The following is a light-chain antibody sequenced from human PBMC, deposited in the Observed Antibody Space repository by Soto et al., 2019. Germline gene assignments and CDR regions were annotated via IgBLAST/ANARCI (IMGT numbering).Light chain of an antibody. CDR2: LGS. CDR1: HSLLHSNGYNY. V-gene: IGKV2-28*01. Sequence: EIVMTQSPLSLPVTPGEPASISCRASHSLLHSNGYNYLDWYLQKPGQSPQLLIYLGSNRASGVPDRFSGSGSGTDFTLKISRVEAEDVGVYYCMQTLQTRITFGQGTRLAI. CDR3: MQTLQTRIT. J-gene: IGKJ5*01.